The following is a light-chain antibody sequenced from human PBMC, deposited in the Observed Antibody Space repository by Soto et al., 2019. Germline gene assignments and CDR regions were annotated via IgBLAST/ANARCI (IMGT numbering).Light chain of an antibody. J-gene: IGKJ1*01. V-gene: IGKV3-20*01. CDR2: GAS. Sequence: EIVLTQSACTLSLSPGERATLSCAASQSVRTNFLAWFQQKHGQAPRLLIFGASTRATGIPDRFSGSGYGTDFILTISRLGPEDFAVYYCQHYDDSTWTFGQGTKVDI. CDR3: QHYDDSTWT. CDR1: QSVRTNF.